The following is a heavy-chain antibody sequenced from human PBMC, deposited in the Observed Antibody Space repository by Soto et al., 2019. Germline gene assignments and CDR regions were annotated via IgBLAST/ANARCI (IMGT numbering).Heavy chain of an antibody. D-gene: IGHD1-1*01. CDR2: INPNSSDT. CDR3: ARLDTTTEA. CDR1: GNTFTWHY. V-gene: IGHV1-2*02. Sequence: QVQLVQSATEVKKPGASVKVSCKASGNTFTWHYMHWVRQAPGQGLEYMGWINPNSSDTKYAQQFRGRLSMTRDTSISTAYMELSSLVSDDTAVYYCARLDTTTEAWGQGTLVTVSS. J-gene: IGHJ5*02.